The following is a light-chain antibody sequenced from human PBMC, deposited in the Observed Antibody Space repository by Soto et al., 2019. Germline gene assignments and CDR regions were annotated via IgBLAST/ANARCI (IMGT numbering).Light chain of an antibody. CDR3: QHRSNWLGT. Sequence: EIVLTQSPATLSLSPGERATLSCRASQSVSYFLAWYQQKSGQAPRLLIYDASSRATGIPARFSGSGFGTDFTLTISSLKPEDFAVYYCQHRSNWLGTFGPGTKVDIK. CDR2: DAS. CDR1: QSVSYF. J-gene: IGKJ3*01. V-gene: IGKV3-11*01.